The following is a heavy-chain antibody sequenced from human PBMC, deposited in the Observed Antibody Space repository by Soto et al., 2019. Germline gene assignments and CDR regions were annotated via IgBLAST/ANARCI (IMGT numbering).Heavy chain of an antibody. V-gene: IGHV4-31*03. CDR2: IYYSGST. J-gene: IGHJ3*02. D-gene: IGHD3-10*01. CDR3: ARDGRGDGYNKIFGIGAFDI. CDR1: GGSISSGGYY. Sequence: SETLSLTCTVSGGSISSGGYYWSWIRQHPGKGLEWIGYIYYSGSTYYNPSLKSRVTISVDTSKNQFSLKLGSVTAADTAVYYCARDGRGDGYNKIFGIGAFDIWGQGTMVTVSS.